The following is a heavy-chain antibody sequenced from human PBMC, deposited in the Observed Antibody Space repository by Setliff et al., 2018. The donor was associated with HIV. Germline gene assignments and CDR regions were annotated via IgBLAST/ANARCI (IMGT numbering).Heavy chain of an antibody. CDR3: ARGTGYYDSTVSPPYNWFDP. J-gene: IGHJ5*02. CDR2: INPSGGST. CDR1: GYTFTSYY. Sequence: ASVKVSCKASGYTFTSYYMHWVRQAPAQGLEWMGIINPSGGSTGYAQKFQGRVTMTRDTSTSTVYMELSSLRSEDTAVYYCARGTGYYDSTVSPPYNWFDPWGQGTLVTVSS. V-gene: IGHV1-46*01. D-gene: IGHD3-22*01.